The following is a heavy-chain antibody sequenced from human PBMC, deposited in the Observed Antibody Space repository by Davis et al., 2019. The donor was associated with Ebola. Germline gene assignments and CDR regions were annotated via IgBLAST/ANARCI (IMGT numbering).Heavy chain of an antibody. CDR1: GYTFTGYY. V-gene: IGHV1-2*06. CDR3: ARETRFLELTHDY. Sequence: AASVKVSCKASGYTFTGYYMHWVRQAPGQGLEWMGRISPNSGGTNYAQKFQGRVTMTRDTSISTAYMELSRLRSDATAVYYCARETRFLELTHDYWGQGTLVTVSS. D-gene: IGHD3-3*01. CDR2: ISPNSGGT. J-gene: IGHJ4*02.